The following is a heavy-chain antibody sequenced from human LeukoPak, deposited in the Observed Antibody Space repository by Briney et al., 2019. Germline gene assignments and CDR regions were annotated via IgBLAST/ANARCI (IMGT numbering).Heavy chain of an antibody. Sequence: GGSLRLSCAASGFTFSDYYMSWIRQAPGKGLEWVSYISSSGNIIYSADSVKGRFTISRDNAKNSLYLQINSLRPEDTAVYYCARATAADTAMIYFDYWGQGTLVTVSS. D-gene: IGHD5-18*01. V-gene: IGHV3-11*01. J-gene: IGHJ4*02. CDR1: GFTFSDYY. CDR3: ARATAADTAMIYFDY. CDR2: ISSSGNII.